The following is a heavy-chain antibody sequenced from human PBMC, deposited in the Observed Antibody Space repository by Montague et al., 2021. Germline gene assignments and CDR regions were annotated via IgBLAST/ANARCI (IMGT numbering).Heavy chain of an antibody. D-gene: IGHD2-21*01. CDR1: GFTFSNYW. J-gene: IGHJ4*02. CDR3: ARDQGQGYCGGDCYVGLDY. CDR2: IKQDGSEK. Sequence: SLRLSCAASGFTFSNYWMSWVRQAPGKWLEWVANIKQDGSEKHYVDSVKGRFTISRDNAKNSLYLQMNSLRAEDTAVYFCARDQGQGYCGGDCYVGLDYWGQGTLVTVSS. V-gene: IGHV3-7*01.